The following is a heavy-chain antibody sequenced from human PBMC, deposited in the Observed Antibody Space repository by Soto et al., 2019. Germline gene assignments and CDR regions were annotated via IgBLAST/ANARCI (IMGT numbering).Heavy chain of an antibody. J-gene: IGHJ4*02. CDR2: ISSSSSTI. CDR1: GFTFSSYS. V-gene: IGHV3-48*02. Sequence: PGGSLRLSCAASGFTFSSYSMNWARQAPGKGLEWISYISSSSSTIYYADSVKGRFTISRDNAKNSLYLQMNSLRDEDTAVYYCARDTQDDFWSGYYRDYWGQGTLVTSPQ. D-gene: IGHD3-3*01. CDR3: ARDTQDDFWSGYYRDY.